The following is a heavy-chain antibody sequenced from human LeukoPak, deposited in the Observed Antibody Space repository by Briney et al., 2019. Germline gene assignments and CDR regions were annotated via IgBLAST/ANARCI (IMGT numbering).Heavy chain of an antibody. Sequence: GGSLRLSCAASGFTFSNAWMNWVRLAPGKGLEWVSTITASGGSTYYADSVKGRFTISRDNSKNTLYLQMNSLRVEDTALYYCAKALGDIYAFDAFDIWGQGTMVTVSS. CDR3: AKALGDIYAFDAFDI. CDR2: ITASGGST. J-gene: IGHJ3*02. V-gene: IGHV3-23*01. D-gene: IGHD3-16*01. CDR1: GFTFSNAW.